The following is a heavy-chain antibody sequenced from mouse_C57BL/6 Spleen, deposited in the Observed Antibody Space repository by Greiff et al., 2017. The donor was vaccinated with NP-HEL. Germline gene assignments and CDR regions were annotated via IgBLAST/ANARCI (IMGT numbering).Heavy chain of an antibody. D-gene: IGHD4-1*01. J-gene: IGHJ4*01. V-gene: IGHV1-55*01. CDR2: IYPGSGST. Sequence: QVQLQQSGAELVKPGASVKMSCKASGYTFTSYWITWVKQRPGQGLEWIGDIYPGSGSTNYNEKFKSKATLTVDTSSSTAYMQLSSLTSEDSAVYYCARRELGDYYAMDYWGQGTSVTVSS. CDR3: ARRELGDYYAMDY. CDR1: GYTFTSYW.